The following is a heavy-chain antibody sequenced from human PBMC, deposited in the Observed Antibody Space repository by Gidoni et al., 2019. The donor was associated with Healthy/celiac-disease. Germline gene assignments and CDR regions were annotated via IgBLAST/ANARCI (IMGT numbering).Heavy chain of an antibody. CDR2: ISSNGGST. CDR1: GFTFSSYA. CDR3: GKEPLTMRGAFDI. J-gene: IGHJ3*02. V-gene: IGHV3-64D*09. D-gene: IGHD3-22*01. Sequence: EVQLVASGGGLVQPGASLRLSCSASGFTFSSYAMHWVRQARGKGLEYVSAISSNGGSTYYADSVKGRFTISRDNSKNTRYLQMSSLRAEDTAVYYFGKEPLTMRGAFDIWGQGTMVTVSS.